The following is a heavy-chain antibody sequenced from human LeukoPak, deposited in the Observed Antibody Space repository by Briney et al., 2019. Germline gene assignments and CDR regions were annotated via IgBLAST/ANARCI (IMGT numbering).Heavy chain of an antibody. Sequence: SQTLSLTCAISGDSVSSNSAAWNWIRQSPSRGLEWLGRTYYRPKWYNDYAVSVKSRITINPDTSKNQFSLQLNSVTPEDTAVYYCARVDGYSSSWDYYYYGMDVWGQGTTVTVSS. V-gene: IGHV6-1*01. CDR3: ARVDGYSSSWDYYYYGMDV. J-gene: IGHJ6*02. CDR2: TYYRPKWYN. CDR1: GDSVSSNSAA. D-gene: IGHD6-13*01.